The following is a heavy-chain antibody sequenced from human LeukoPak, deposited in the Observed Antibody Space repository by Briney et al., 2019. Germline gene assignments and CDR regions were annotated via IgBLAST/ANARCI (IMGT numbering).Heavy chain of an antibody. Sequence: GGSLRLSCVGSGFTFSSYAMSWVRQAPGKGLEWVSAISHSSSGTYYVDSVKGRFTISRDNSKNTLYLQMNSLRAEDTAVYYCAKSTMVRGVIFDYWGQGTLVTVSS. CDR2: ISHSSSGT. D-gene: IGHD3-10*01. V-gene: IGHV3-23*01. CDR3: AKSTMVRGVIFDY. CDR1: GFTFSSYA. J-gene: IGHJ4*02.